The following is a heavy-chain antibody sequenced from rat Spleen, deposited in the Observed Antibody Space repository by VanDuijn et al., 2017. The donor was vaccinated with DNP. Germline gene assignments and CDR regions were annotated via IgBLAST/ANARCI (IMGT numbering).Heavy chain of an antibody. J-gene: IGHJ1*01. Sequence: EVQLVESGGGLVQPGRSLKLSCAASGFTFNNKWMTWIRQVPGKGLEWVASITSSGGSTFYPDSVKGRFTISRDNAKNTLHLQMNSLRSEDTATYYCARHGRVTTVATYWYFDFWGPGTMVTVSS. CDR1: GFTFNNKW. CDR2: ITSSGGST. CDR3: ARHGRVTTVATYWYFDF. D-gene: IGHD1-3*01. V-gene: IGHV5-31*01.